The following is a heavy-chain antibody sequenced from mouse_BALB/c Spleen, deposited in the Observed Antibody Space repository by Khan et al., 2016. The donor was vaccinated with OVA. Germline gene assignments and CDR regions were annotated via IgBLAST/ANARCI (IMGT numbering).Heavy chain of an antibody. CDR1: GFSLSASGMG. D-gene: IGHD6-1*01. CDR3: DRREEGQPGGDY. CDR2: IYWDDDK. V-gene: IGHV8-12*01. J-gene: IGHJ3*01. Sequence: QVTLKESGPGILQPSQTLSLTCSFSGFSLSASGMGVSWIRQPSGKGLEWLAHIYWDDDKRYNPSLKSLLPISQDTSSNQVFLKITSVDTEDTATDYGDRREEGQPGGDYWGKGTLVKVS.